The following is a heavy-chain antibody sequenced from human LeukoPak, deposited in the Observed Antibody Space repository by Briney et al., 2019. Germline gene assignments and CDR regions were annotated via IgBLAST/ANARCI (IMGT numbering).Heavy chain of an antibody. Sequence: SVKVSCKASGGTFSSYAITWVRQAPGQGLEWMGGIIPISKTTDYAQKFQGRVTITADESMSTAYMEVSSLRSEDTVVYYCARVPKDAQIPTTTLNYYYFYGMDVWGQGTTVTVSS. J-gene: IGHJ6*02. CDR2: IIPISKTT. CDR3: ARVPKDAQIPTTTLNYYYFYGMDV. CDR1: GGTFSSYA. D-gene: IGHD1-26*01. V-gene: IGHV1-69*13.